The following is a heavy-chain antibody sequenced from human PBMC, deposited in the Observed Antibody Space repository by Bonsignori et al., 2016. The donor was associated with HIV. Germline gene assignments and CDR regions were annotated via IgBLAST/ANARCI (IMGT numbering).Heavy chain of an antibody. CDR2: IYYSGST. CDR3: ARAHYSGGWAPDC. D-gene: IGHD6-19*01. J-gene: IGHJ4*02. V-gene: IGHV4-59*01. Sequence: RQAPGKGLEWIGYIYYSGSTNYNPSLKSRVTISVDTSKNQFSLNLTSVTAADTAIYYCARAHYSGGWAPDCWGQGTLVTSPQ.